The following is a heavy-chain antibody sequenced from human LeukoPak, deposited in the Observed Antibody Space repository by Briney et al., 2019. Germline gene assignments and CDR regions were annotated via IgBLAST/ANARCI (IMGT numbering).Heavy chain of an antibody. CDR2: IIPIFGTA. CDR3: ARSGPYCSSTSCYAGRQTTFDP. CDR1: GGTFSSYA. D-gene: IGHD2-2*01. J-gene: IGHJ5*02. Sequence: SVKVSCKASGGTFSSYAISWVRQAPGQGLEWMGGIIPIFGTANYAQKFQGRVTITADKSTSTAYMELSSLRSEDTAVYYCARSGPYCSSTSCYAGRQTTFDPWGQGTLVTVSS. V-gene: IGHV1-69*06.